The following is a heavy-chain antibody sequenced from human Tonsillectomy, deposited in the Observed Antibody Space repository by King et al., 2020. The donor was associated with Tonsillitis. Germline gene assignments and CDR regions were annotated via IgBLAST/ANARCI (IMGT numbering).Heavy chain of an antibody. CDR3: ARDCSTTSCSAWHAFDI. V-gene: IGHV3-48*02. CDR2: ISSSSSAI. Sequence: ELQLVQSGGGLVQPGGSLRLSCAASGFTFSSYSMNWVRQAPGKGLEWVSYISSSSSAIYYADSMKGRFTISRDNAKNSLYLQMNSLRDEDTAVYYCARDCSTTSCSAWHAFDIWGQGTMVTVSS. D-gene: IGHD2-2*01. CDR1: GFTFSSYS. J-gene: IGHJ3*02.